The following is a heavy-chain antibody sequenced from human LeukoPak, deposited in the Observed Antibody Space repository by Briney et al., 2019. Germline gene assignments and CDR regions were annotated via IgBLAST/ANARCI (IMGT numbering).Heavy chain of an antibody. J-gene: IGHJ4*02. Sequence: GGSLRLSCAASGFTLDDYGMHWVRQAPGKGLEWVSLISGDGGSTYYADSVKGRFTIFRDNSENSLYLQMNSLRTEDTALYYCARDNRGFDYWGQRTLVTVSS. CDR3: ARDNRGFDY. CDR2: ISGDGGST. V-gene: IGHV3-43*02. CDR1: GFTLDDYG.